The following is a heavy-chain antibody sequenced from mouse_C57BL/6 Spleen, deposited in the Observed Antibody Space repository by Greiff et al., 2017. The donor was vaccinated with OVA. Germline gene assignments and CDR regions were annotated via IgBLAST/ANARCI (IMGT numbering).Heavy chain of an antibody. CDR1: GYTFTSYW. J-gene: IGHJ3*01. V-gene: IGHV1-55*01. CDR2: IYPGSGST. D-gene: IGHD2-4*01. CDR3: ANDYDYDEAFAY. Sequence: QVQLQQPGAELVKPGASVKMSCKASGYTFTSYWITWVKQRPGQGLEWIGDIYPGSGSTNYNEKFKSKATLTVDTSSSTAYMQLSSLTSEDSAVYYCANDYDYDEAFAYWGQGTLVTVSA.